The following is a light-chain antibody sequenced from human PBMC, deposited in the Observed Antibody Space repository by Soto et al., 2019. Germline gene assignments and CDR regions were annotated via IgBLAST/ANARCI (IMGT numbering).Light chain of an antibody. J-gene: IGKJ1*01. CDR2: DTS. CDR3: QQRGTWPPRWT. CDR1: QSVSSY. V-gene: IGKV3-11*01. Sequence: ELVLTQSPATLSLSPGERATLSCRASQSVSSYLAWYQQKPGQAPRLLIYDTSNRATGIPARFSGSGSGTDFTLTISSLEPEDFAVYYCQQRGTWPPRWTFGQGTKVAIK.